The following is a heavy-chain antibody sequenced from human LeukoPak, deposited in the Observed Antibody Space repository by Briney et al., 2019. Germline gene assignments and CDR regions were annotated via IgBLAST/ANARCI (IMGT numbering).Heavy chain of an antibody. CDR1: GGTFRSYA. V-gene: IGHV1-69*05. CDR3: ARGTSRYYDSSGYLD. J-gene: IGHJ4*02. CDR2: IIPIFGTA. D-gene: IGHD3-22*01. Sequence: SVKVSCKASGGTFRSYAISWVRQAPGQGLEWMGRIIPIFGTANYAQKFQGRVTITTDESTSTAYMELSSLRSEDTSVYYCARGTSRYYDSSGYLDWGQGTLVTVSS.